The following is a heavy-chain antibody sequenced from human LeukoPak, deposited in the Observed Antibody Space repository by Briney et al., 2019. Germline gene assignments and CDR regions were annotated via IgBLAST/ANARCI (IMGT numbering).Heavy chain of an antibody. CDR3: ARSTVTTPDY. V-gene: IGHV4-34*01. J-gene: IGHJ4*02. Sequence: ASETLSLTCAVYGGSFSGYYWSWIRQPPGKGLEWIGEINHSGSTNYNPSLKSRVTISVDTSKNQFSLKLSSVTAADTAVYYCARSTVTTPDYWGQGTLVTVSS. CDR1: GGSFSGYY. CDR2: INHSGST. D-gene: IGHD4-17*01.